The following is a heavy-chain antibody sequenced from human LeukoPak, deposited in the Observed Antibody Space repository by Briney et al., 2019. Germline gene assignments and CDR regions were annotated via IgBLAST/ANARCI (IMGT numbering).Heavy chain of an antibody. CDR2: ISGSGGST. J-gene: IGHJ4*02. D-gene: IGHD6-13*01. CDR1: GFTFSSYA. V-gene: IGHV3-23*01. Sequence: GGSLRLSCAASGFTFSSYAMSWVRQAPGKGLEWVSAISGSGGSTYYADSVKGRFTISRDNSKNTLYLQMNSLRAEDTAVYYCAEALVRWQQLVLVDYWGQGTLVTVSS. CDR3: AEALVRWQQLVLVDY.